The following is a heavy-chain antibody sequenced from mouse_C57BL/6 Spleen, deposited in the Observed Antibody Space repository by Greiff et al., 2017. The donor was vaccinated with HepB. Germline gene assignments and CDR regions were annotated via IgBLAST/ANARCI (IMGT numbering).Heavy chain of an antibody. D-gene: IGHD1-1*01. CDR2: IYPGSGST. CDR1: GYTFTSYW. CDR3: ASPTVEAALFAY. J-gene: IGHJ3*01. V-gene: IGHV1-55*01. Sequence: QVQLQQPGAELVKPGASVKMSCKASGYTFTSYWITWVKQRPGQGLEWIGDIYPGSGSTNYNEKFKSKATLTVDTSSSTAYMQLSSLTSEDSAVYYCASPTVEAALFAYWGQGTLVTVSA.